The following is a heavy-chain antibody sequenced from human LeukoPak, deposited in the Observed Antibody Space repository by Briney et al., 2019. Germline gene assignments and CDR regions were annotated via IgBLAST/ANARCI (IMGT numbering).Heavy chain of an antibody. V-gene: IGHV3-30*04. D-gene: IGHD3-10*01. Sequence: PGGSLRLSCAASGFTLSTYAMHWVRQAPGEGLEWVAVISYDGSDTYYADSVKGRFTISRDSSKNTLYLQMTSLRAEDTGVYYCARADFYGSGSHPPGGFDYWGQGTLVTVSS. CDR2: ISYDGSDT. CDR3: ARADFYGSGSHPPGGFDY. CDR1: GFTLSTYA. J-gene: IGHJ4*02.